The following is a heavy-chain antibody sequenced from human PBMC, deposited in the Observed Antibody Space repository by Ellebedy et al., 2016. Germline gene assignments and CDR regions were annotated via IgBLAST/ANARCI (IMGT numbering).Heavy chain of an antibody. V-gene: IGHV3-30*18. CDR1: GFTFSSYG. J-gene: IGHJ5*02. D-gene: IGHD2-2*01. CDR2: ISYDGSNK. CDR3: AKSYCSSTSCYANWFEP. Sequence: GESLKISXAASGFTFSSYGMHWVRQAPGKGLEWVAVISYDGSNKYYADSVKGRFTISRDNSKNTLYLQMNSLRAEDTAVYYCAKSYCSSTSCYANWFEPWGQGTLVTVSS.